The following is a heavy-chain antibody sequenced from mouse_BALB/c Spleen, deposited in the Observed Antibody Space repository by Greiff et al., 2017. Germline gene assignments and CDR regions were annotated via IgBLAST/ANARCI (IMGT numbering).Heavy chain of an antibody. CDR2: IDPANGNT. CDR1: GFNIKDTY. Sequence: EVKVVESGAELVKPGASVKLSCTASGFNIKDTYMHWVKQRPEQGLEWIGRIDPANGNTKYDPKFQGKATITADTSSNTAYLQLSSLTSEDTAVYYCARTGFAYWGQGTLVTVSA. V-gene: IGHV14-3*02. J-gene: IGHJ3*01. CDR3: ARTGFAY.